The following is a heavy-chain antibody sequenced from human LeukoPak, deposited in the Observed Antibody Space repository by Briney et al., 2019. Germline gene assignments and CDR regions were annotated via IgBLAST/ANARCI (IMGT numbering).Heavy chain of an antibody. Sequence: VASVKVSCKASGYTFTSYGISWVRQAPGQGLEWMGWISAYNGNTNYAQKLQGRVTMTTDTSTSTAYMELRSLRSDDTAVYYCARDEDWPDYRYHFDYWGQGTLVTVSS. J-gene: IGHJ4*02. CDR3: ARDEDWPDYRYHFDY. CDR2: ISAYNGNT. V-gene: IGHV1-18*01. D-gene: IGHD3-16*02. CDR1: GYTFTSYG.